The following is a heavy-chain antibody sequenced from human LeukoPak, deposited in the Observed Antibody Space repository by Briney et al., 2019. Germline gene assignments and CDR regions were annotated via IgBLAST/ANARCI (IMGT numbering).Heavy chain of an antibody. CDR1: GYTFTSYD. D-gene: IGHD2-2*01. Sequence: ASVKVSCKASGYTFTSYDINWVRQATGQGLEWMGWMNPNSGNTGYAQKFQGRVTMTRNTSISTAYMELSNLRSEDTAVYYCARYNVVVPAAMGLFYYYYYGTDVWGQGTTVTVSS. CDR2: MNPNSGNT. CDR3: ARYNVVVPAAMGLFYYYYYGTDV. V-gene: IGHV1-8*01. J-gene: IGHJ6*02.